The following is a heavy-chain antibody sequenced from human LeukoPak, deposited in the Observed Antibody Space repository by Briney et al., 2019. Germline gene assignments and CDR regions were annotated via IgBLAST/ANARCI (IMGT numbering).Heavy chain of an antibody. V-gene: IGHV1-18*01. CDR3: ARDHPLWSMCCFRDAFDI. CDR2: ISAYNGNT. Sequence: GASVKVSCKASGGTFSSYAISWVRQAPGQGLEWMGWISAYNGNTNYAQKLQGRVTMTTDTSKSTAYMELRSLRSDDTAVYYCARDHPLWSMCCFRDAFDIWGQGTMVTVSS. D-gene: IGHD2-15*01. J-gene: IGHJ3*02. CDR1: GGTFSSYA.